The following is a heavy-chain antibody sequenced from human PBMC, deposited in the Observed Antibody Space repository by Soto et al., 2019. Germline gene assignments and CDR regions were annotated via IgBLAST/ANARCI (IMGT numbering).Heavy chain of an antibody. CDR1: GGSISSGGYY. CDR3: ARDEGSSCQRGSFDI. D-gene: IGHD6-13*01. V-gene: IGHV4-31*03. J-gene: IGHJ3*02. CDR2: IYYSGST. Sequence: SDTLSLTCTVSGGSISSGGYYWSWIRQHPGKGLEWIGYIYYSGSTYYNPSLKSRVTISIDTSKNQFSLKLSSVTAADTAVYYCARDEGSSCQRGSFDIWGQGTMVTASS.